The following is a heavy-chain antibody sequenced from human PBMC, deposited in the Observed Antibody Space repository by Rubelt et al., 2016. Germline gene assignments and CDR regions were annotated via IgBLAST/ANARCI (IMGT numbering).Heavy chain of an antibody. J-gene: IGHJ4*02. CDR1: GFTFSIFG. Sequence: GGGLIQPGGSLRLSCAASGFTFSIFGMSWVRQAPGKGLEWVSVIYSDDRTDYADSVKGRFVISRDNSKNTLHLQMGKLRAEDTAVYYCASLKWSTWGQGTLVTVSS. V-gene: IGHV3-66*01. D-gene: IGHD2-8*01. CDR3: ASLKWST. CDR2: IYSDDRT.